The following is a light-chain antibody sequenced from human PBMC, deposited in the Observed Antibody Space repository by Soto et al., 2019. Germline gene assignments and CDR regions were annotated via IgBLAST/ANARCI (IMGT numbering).Light chain of an antibody. CDR3: SSYTSGTAPYV. CDR1: SSDVGNYNY. CDR2: EVS. V-gene: IGLV2-14*01. J-gene: IGLJ1*01. Sequence: QSVLTQPASVSGSPGQSITISCTGTSSDVGNYNYVSWHQQHPGKAPKVIIYEVSNRPSGISTRFYGSKSANTASLTISGLQPEDEADYYCSSYTSGTAPYVFGPGTKVTV.